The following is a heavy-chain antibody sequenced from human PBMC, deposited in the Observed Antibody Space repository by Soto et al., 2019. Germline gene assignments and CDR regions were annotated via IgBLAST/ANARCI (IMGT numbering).Heavy chain of an antibody. CDR2: ISYDGSNK. CDR3: AYGSGSYDLTYYFDY. Sequence: SLRLSCAASGFTFSSYAMHWVRQAPGKGLEWVAVISYDGSNKYYAYSVKGRFTISRDNSKDTLYLQMNSLRAEDTAVYYCAYGSGSYDLTYYFDYWGQGTLVTVSS. CDR1: GFTFSSYA. V-gene: IGHV3-30-3*01. D-gene: IGHD3-10*01. J-gene: IGHJ4*02.